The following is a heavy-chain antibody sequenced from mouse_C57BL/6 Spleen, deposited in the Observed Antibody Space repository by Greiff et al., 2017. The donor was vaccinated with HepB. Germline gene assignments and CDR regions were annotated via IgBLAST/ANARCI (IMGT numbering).Heavy chain of an antibody. CDR3: ARDYYGSSNGFYWYFDV. CDR1: GFTFSSYA. J-gene: IGHJ1*03. CDR2: ISDGGSYT. V-gene: IGHV5-4*01. Sequence: EVQRVESGGGLVKPGGSLKLSCAASGFTFSSYAMSWVRQTPEKRLEWVATISDGGSYTYYPDNVKGRFTIARDNAKNNLYLQMSHLKSEDTAMYYCARDYYGSSNGFYWYFDVWGTGTTVTVSS. D-gene: IGHD1-1*01.